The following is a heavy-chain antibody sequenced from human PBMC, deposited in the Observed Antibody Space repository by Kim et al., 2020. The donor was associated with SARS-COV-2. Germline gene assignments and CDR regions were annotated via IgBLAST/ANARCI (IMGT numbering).Heavy chain of an antibody. V-gene: IGHV3-11*06. CDR2: ISSSSSYT. Sequence: GGSLRLSCAASGFTFSDYYMSWIRQAPGKGLEWVSYISSSSSYTNYADSVKGRFTISRDNAKNSLYLQMNSLRAEDTAVYYCARDGTPSFIAAAPISYYYYGMDVWGAGTTVTVSS. D-gene: IGHD6-13*01. CDR1: GFTFSDYY. J-gene: IGHJ6*04. CDR3: ARDGTPSFIAAAPISYYYYGMDV.